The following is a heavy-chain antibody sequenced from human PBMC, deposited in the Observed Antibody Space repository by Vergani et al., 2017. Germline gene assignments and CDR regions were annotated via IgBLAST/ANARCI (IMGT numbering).Heavy chain of an antibody. J-gene: IGHJ3*02. CDR2: ISGSGGST. CDR3: AXDQQRKMIVVVKGAFDI. Sequence: EVQLLESGGGLVQPGGSLRLSCAASGFTFSSYAMSWVRQAPGKGLEWVSAISGSGGSTYYADSVKGRFTISRDNSKNTLYLQMNSLRAEDTAVYYCAXDQQRKMIVVVKGAFDIWGQGTMVTVSS. D-gene: IGHD3-22*01. CDR1: GFTFSSYA. V-gene: IGHV3-23*01.